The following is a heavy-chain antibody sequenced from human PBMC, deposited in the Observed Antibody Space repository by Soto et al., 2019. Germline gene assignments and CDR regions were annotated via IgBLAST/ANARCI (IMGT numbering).Heavy chain of an antibody. V-gene: IGHV4-38-2*01. Sequence: PSETLSLTCAVSGYSIGSGYYWGWIRQPPGKGLEWIGSIYHSGGTYYNPSLKSRVTISVDTSKNQFSLKLSSVTAADTAVYYCARSHYYDSSGPFDYWGQGTLVTVS. D-gene: IGHD3-22*01. J-gene: IGHJ4*02. CDR2: IYHSGGT. CDR3: ARSHYYDSSGPFDY. CDR1: GYSIGSGYY.